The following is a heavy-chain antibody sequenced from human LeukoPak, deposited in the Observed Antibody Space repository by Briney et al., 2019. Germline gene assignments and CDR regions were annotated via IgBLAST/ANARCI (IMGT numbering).Heavy chain of an antibody. J-gene: IGHJ3*02. D-gene: IGHD5-24*01. CDR3: AADGYTFAPGAFDI. CDR1: GYTFTSYG. CDR2: ISAYNGNT. V-gene: IGHV1-18*01. Sequence: ASVKVSCKASGYTFTSYGISWVRQAPGQGLEWMGWISAYNGNTNYAQRFQDRVTINRDMSTSTAYMEVSSLRSEDTAVYYCAADGYTFAPGAFDIWGQGTLATVSS.